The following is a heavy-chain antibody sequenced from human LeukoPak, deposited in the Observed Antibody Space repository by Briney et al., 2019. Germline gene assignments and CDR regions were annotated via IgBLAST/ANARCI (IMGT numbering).Heavy chain of an antibody. J-gene: IGHJ6*03. V-gene: IGHV4-59*01. Sequence: SETLSLTCTVSGGSISSYYWSWIRQPPGKGLEWIGYIYYSGSTNYNPSLKSRVTISVDTSKNQFSLKLSSVTAADTAVYYCARSASIAAPRRVDYYYYMDVWGKGTTVTVSS. CDR3: ARSASIAAPRRVDYYYYMDV. CDR2: IYYSGST. D-gene: IGHD6-6*01. CDR1: GGSISSYY.